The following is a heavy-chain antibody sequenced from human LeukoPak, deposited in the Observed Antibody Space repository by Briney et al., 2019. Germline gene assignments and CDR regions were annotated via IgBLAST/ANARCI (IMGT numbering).Heavy chain of an antibody. CDR3: AKAGDYDILTGSDY. D-gene: IGHD3-9*01. V-gene: IGHV3-11*01. CDR2: ISSSGGTI. J-gene: IGHJ4*02. CDR1: GFTFSDYY. Sequence: PGGSLRLSCAASGFTFSDYYMSWIRQAPGKGLEWVSYISSSGGTIYYADSVKGRFTISRDNAKNSLYLQMNSLRAEDTALYYCAKAGDYDILTGSDYWGQGTLVTVSS.